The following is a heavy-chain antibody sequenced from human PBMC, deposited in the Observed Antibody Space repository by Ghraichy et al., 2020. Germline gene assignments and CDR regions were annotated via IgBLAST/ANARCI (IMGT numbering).Heavy chain of an antibody. CDR3: AADRGITIFWPDY. D-gene: IGHD3-9*01. V-gene: IGHV1-58*01. Sequence: SVKVSCKASGFTFTSSAVQWVRQARGQRLEWIGWIVVGSGNTNYAQKFQERVTITRDMSTSTAYMELSSLRSEDTAVYYCAADRGITIFWPDYWGQGTLVTVSS. CDR1: GFTFTSSA. CDR2: IVVGSGNT. J-gene: IGHJ4*02.